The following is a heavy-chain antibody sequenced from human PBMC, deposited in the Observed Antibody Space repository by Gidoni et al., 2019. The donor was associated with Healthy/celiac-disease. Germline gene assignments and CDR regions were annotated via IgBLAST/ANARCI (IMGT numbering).Heavy chain of an antibody. CDR3: AKADTSGWSDDAFDI. CDR2: IYYSGST. Sequence: QVQLQESGPGLVKPSQTLSLTCTVSGCSISSDVYYWNWIRQHPGKGLEWIGYIYYSGSTHYNPSLESRVTISIDTSKNQFSLNLSSVTAADTAVYYCAKADTSGWSDDAFDIWGQGTMVTVSS. V-gene: IGHV4-31*03. J-gene: IGHJ3*02. CDR1: GCSISSDVYY. D-gene: IGHD6-19*01.